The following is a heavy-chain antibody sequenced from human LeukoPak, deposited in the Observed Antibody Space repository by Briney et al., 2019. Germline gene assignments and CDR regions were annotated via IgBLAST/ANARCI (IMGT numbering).Heavy chain of an antibody. Sequence: PSETLSLTCTVSGGSISSYYWSWIRQPPGKGLEWIGYIYCSGSTNYNPSLKSRVTISVDTSKNQFSLKLTSVTAADTAVYYCARSYDFWSRDSRFDYWGQGALVTVSS. D-gene: IGHD3-3*01. J-gene: IGHJ4*02. CDR2: IYCSGST. CDR3: ARSYDFWSRDSRFDY. V-gene: IGHV4-59*01. CDR1: GGSISSYY.